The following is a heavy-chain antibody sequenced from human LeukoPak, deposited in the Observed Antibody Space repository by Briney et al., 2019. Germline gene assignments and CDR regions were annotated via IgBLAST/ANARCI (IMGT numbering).Heavy chain of an antibody. V-gene: IGHV3-30*04. CDR3: AKQYCSGGSCYWFRAFDI. CDR2: ISYDGSNK. J-gene: IGHJ3*02. D-gene: IGHD2-15*01. Sequence: PGGSLRLSCAASGFTFRSFAMHWVRQAPGKGLEWVAVISYDGSNKYYADSVKGRFTISRDNSKNTLYLQMNSLRAEDTAVYYCAKQYCSGGSCYWFRAFDIWGQGTMVTVSS. CDR1: GFTFRSFA.